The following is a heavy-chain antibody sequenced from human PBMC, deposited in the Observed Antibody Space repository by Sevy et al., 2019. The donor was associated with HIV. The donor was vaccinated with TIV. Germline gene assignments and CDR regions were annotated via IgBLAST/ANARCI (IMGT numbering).Heavy chain of an antibody. V-gene: IGHV1-69*13. J-gene: IGHJ5*02. Sequence: ASVKVSCKASEDIFNSYGINWVRQAPGQGLEWMGGFIPVLGTTNLAQKFQGRVTLTADESTTTAYMELNSLRSEDTAVYYCARVRVEPAQRPDYFDPWGQGTLVTVSS. CDR2: FIPVLGTT. CDR1: EDIFNSYG. D-gene: IGHD2-2*01. CDR3: ARVRVEPAQRPDYFDP.